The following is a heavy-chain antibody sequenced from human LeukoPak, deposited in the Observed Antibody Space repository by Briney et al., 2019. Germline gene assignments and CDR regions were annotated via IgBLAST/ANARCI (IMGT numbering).Heavy chain of an antibody. D-gene: IGHD3-10*01. CDR3: ARAPSYGSGNFYFDS. J-gene: IGHJ4*02. CDR2: IWYDGSSK. V-gene: IGHV3-33*01. Sequence: PGRSLRLSCAASGFTFSTIGMHWVRQAPGKGLEWVAVIWYDGSSKYYADSVKGRFTISRDNSKNTLFLQMNSLRAEDTAVYYCARAPSYGSGNFYFDSWGQGTLVTVSS. CDR1: GFTFSTIG.